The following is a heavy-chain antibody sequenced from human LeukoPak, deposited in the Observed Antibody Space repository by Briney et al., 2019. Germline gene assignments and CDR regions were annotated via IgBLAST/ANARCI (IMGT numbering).Heavy chain of an antibody. Sequence: GASVKVSCKASGYTFTSYGISWVRQAPGQGLEWMGWINPNSGGTNYAQKFQGRVTMTRDTSISTAYMELSRLRSDDTAVYYCAMVVAATVAFDIWGQGTMVTVSS. CDR1: GYTFTSYG. D-gene: IGHD2-15*01. CDR2: INPNSGGT. V-gene: IGHV1-2*02. CDR3: AMVVAATVAFDI. J-gene: IGHJ3*02.